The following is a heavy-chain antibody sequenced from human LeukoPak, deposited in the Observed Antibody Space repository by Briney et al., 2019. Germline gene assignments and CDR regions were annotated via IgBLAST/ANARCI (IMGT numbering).Heavy chain of an antibody. D-gene: IGHD3-3*01. V-gene: IGHV4-31*03. CDR1: GGSISSGGHY. Sequence: SETLSLTCTVSGGSISSGGHYWSWIRQHPGKGLEWIGYINYSGSTYYNPSLKSRVTISVDTSQNQFSLKLSSVTAADTAVYYCARDEAIFGAGYYYGMDVWGQGTTVTVSS. J-gene: IGHJ6*02. CDR2: INYSGST. CDR3: ARDEAIFGAGYYYGMDV.